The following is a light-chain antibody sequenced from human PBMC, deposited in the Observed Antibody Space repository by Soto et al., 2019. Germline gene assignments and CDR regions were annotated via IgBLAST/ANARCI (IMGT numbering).Light chain of an antibody. J-gene: IGLJ2*01. CDR3: SSYGGNNNLL. CDR2: EVN. Sequence: QSALTQPASVSGSPGQSITISCTGTSSTVGGFNVVSWYQQHPGKAPKVMIYEVNKRPSGVPGRFSASKSDNTASLTVSGLQAEDEADYYCSSYGGNNNLLFGGGTKLTVL. V-gene: IGLV2-8*01. CDR1: SSTVGGFNV.